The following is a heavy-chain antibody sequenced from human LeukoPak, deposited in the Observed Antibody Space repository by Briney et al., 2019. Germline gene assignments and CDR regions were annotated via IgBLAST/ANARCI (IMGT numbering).Heavy chain of an antibody. CDR2: IYTSGST. J-gene: IGHJ4*02. CDR1: GDSISSYY. D-gene: IGHD3-22*01. CDR3: ASTTYYYDSSGYYFLDY. Sequence: SETLSLICTVSGDSISSYYWSWIRQPAGKGLGWIGRIYTSGSTNYNPSLKNRVTMSVDTSKNQFSLQFSSVTAADTAVYSCASTTYYYDSSGYYFLDYWGQGTLVTVSS. V-gene: IGHV4-4*07.